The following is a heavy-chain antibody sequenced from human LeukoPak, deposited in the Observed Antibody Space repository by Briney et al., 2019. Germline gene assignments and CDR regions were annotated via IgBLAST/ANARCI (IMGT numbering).Heavy chain of an antibody. D-gene: IGHD6-19*01. V-gene: IGHV4-59*01. CDR3: ATAVAGTWDWFDP. J-gene: IGHJ5*02. Sequence: PSETLSLTCTVSGGSISSYYWSWLRQPPGKGLEWIGYIYYSGSTNYNPSLKSRVTISVDTSKNQFSLKLSSVTAADTAVYYCATAVAGTWDWFDPWGQGTLVTVSS. CDR1: GGSISSYY. CDR2: IYYSGST.